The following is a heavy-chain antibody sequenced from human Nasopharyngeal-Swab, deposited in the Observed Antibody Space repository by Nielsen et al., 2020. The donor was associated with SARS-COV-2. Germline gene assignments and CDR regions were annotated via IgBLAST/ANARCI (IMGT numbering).Heavy chain of an antibody. CDR1: GGSFSGYY. CDR2: IKHSGST. V-gene: IGHV4-34*01. D-gene: IGHD3-22*01. CDR3: ARVQYYYDSSGYYSAQIDY. J-gene: IGHJ4*02. Sequence: SETLSLTCAVCGGSFSGYYWSWIRQPPGKGLEWIGEIKHSGSTNYNPSLKSRVTISVDTSKNQFSLKLSSVTAADTAVYYCARVQYYYDSSGYYSAQIDYWGQGTLVTVSS.